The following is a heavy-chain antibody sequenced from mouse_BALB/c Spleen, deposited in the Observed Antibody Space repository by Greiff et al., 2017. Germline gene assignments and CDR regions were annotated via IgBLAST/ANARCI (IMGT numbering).Heavy chain of an antibody. J-gene: IGHJ4*01. CDR2: ISSGGGST. Sequence: EVKLMESGGGLVKPGGSLKLSCAASGFAFSSYDMSWVRQTPEKRLEWVAYISSGGGSTYYPDTVKGRFTISRDNAKNTLYLQMSSLKSEDTAMYYCARHLGLNYAMDYWGQGTSVTVAS. CDR3: ARHLGLNYAMDY. CDR1: GFAFSSYD. D-gene: IGHD3-3*01. V-gene: IGHV5-12-1*01.